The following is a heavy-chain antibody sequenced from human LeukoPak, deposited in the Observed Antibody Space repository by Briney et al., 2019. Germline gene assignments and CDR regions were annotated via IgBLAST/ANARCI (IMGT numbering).Heavy chain of an antibody. CDR2: INTNTGNP. CDR1: GYTFTNYG. J-gene: IGHJ6*02. V-gene: IGHV7-4-1*02. D-gene: IGHD3-16*01. Sequence: GASVKVSCKASGYTFTNYGMSWVRQAPGQGLEWMGWINTNTGNPKSAQGFTERFVFSLDASVSTAYLQISSLKAEDTAVYYCARSYGAFGGDTYYYYGMDVWGQGTTVTVSS. CDR3: ARSYGAFGGDTYYYYGMDV.